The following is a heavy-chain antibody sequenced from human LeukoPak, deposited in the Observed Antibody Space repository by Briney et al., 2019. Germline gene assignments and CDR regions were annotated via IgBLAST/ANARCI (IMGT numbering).Heavy chain of an antibody. Sequence: SETLSLTCTVSGGSISSYYWSWIRQPPGKGLEWIGYIYYSGSTNYNPSLKSRVTISVDTSKNHFSLKLSSVTAADTAVYYCAAVAGTSWFDPWGQGTLVTVSS. CDR3: AAVAGTSWFDP. J-gene: IGHJ5*02. D-gene: IGHD6-19*01. CDR1: GGSISSYY. CDR2: IYYSGST. V-gene: IGHV4-59*01.